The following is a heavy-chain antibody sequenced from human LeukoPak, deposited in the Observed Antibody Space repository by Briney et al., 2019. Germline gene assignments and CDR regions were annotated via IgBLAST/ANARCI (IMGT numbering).Heavy chain of an antibody. CDR2: IKQDGSEK. V-gene: IGHV3-7*01. CDR3: ARALGSGYDLVPYYYYYYYMDV. Sequence: GGSLRLSCAASGFTFSSYWMSWVRQAPGKGLEWVANIKQDGSEKYYVDSVKGRFTISRDNAKNSLYLQMNSLRAEDTAVYYCARALGSGYDLVPYYYYYYYMDVWGKGTTVTVSS. J-gene: IGHJ6*03. CDR1: GFTFSSYW. D-gene: IGHD5-12*01.